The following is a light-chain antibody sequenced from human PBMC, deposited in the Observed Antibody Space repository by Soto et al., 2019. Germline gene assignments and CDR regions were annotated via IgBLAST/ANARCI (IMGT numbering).Light chain of an antibody. CDR2: GAS. J-gene: IGKJ1*01. CDR3: QHYNNWPRT. CDR1: QSVSGN. Sequence: EIVMTQSPATLSVSPGERATLSCRASQSVSGNLAGYQQKPGQAPRLLIYGASTRATGIPARFSGSGSGTEFTLTISSLQSEDFAVYYCQHYNNWPRTFGQGTKVEIK. V-gene: IGKV3-15*01.